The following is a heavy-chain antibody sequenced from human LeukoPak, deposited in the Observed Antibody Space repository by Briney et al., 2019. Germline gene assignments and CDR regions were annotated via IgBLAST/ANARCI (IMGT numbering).Heavy chain of an antibody. Sequence: SETLSLTCTASGYSISSGYYWGWIRQPPGKGLEWIGSMYHSGSTYYNPSLKSRVTISIDTSKNQFSLKLNSVTAADTALYYCARDYSGSTGAFDIWGRGTMVTVSS. CDR3: ARDYSGSTGAFDI. CDR2: MYHSGST. V-gene: IGHV4-38-2*02. J-gene: IGHJ3*02. D-gene: IGHD1-26*01. CDR1: GYSISSGYY.